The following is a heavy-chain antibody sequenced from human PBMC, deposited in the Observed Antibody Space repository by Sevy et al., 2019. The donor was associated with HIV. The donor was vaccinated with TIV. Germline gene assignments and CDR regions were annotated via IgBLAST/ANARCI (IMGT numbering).Heavy chain of an antibody. CDR2: INPNSGGT. CDR3: ARDPGTVVVVAANYGMDV. Sequence: ASVKVSCKASGYTFTGYYMHWVRQAPGQGLEWMGRINPNSGGTNYAQKFQGRVTMTRDTSISTAYMELSRLRSDDTAVYYCARDPGTVVVVAANYGMDVWGQGTTVTVSS. V-gene: IGHV1-2*06. D-gene: IGHD2-15*01. CDR1: GYTFTGYY. J-gene: IGHJ6*02.